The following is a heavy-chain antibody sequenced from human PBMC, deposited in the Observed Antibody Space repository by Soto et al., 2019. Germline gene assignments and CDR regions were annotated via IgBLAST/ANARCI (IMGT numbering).Heavy chain of an antibody. CDR2: ISSSSTFI. D-gene: IGHD6-19*01. J-gene: IGHJ6*02. CDR3: ARGRHTGCYYYGMDV. Sequence: GGCLRLACAASGLTFNSYSMNWVRQAPGKGLEWVSSISSSSTFIYDADSVKGRFSISRNNDKNSLFVQMNRLSAEEKAVYLCARGRHTGCYYYGMDVWGQGTTVTVSS. V-gene: IGHV3-21*01. CDR1: GLTFNSYS.